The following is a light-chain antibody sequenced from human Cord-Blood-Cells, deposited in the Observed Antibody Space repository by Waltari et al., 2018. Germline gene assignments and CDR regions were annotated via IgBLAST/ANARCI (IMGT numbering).Light chain of an antibody. Sequence: DIQMTQSLSSLSASVGDIVTITCRASQSISSYLNWYQQKPGKAPKLLIYAASSLQSGVPSRFSGSGSGTDFTLTISSLQPEDFATYYCQQSYSTPYTFGQGTKLEIK. V-gene: IGKV1-39*01. CDR3: QQSYSTPYT. CDR2: AAS. CDR1: QSISSY. J-gene: IGKJ2*01.